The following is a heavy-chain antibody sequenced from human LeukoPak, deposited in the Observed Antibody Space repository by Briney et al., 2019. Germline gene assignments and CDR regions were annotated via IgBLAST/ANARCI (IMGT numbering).Heavy chain of an antibody. J-gene: IGHJ4*02. CDR3: ARASLSHFDY. CDR2: IYYSGST. V-gene: IGHV4-59*01. Sequence: PSETLSLTCTVSGGSISYYYWSWIRQPPGKGLEWIGYIYYSGSTNYNPSLKSRVTISVDTSKNQFSLKLSSVTAADTAVYYCARASLSHFDYWGQGTLVTVSS. CDR1: GGSISYYY.